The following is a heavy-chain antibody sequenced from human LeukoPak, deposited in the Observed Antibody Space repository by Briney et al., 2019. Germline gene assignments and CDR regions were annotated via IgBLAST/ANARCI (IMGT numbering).Heavy chain of an antibody. V-gene: IGHV3-23*01. J-gene: IGHJ4*02. CDR2: ISSSGGST. Sequence: PGGSLRLSCAASGFTFSSYAMSWVRQAPGKGLEWVSAISSSGGSTYYADSVKGRFTISRDNSKNTLYLQMNSLRAEDTAVYYCARDGYCSGGSCYSHYFDYWGQGTLVTVSS. CDR1: GFTFSSYA. D-gene: IGHD2-15*01. CDR3: ARDGYCSGGSCYSHYFDY.